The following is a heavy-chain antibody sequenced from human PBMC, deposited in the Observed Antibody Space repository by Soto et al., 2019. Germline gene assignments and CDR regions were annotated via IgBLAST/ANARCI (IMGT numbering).Heavy chain of an antibody. Sequence: GESLKISCKGSGYSFTSYWISWVRQMPGKGLEWMGRIDPSDSYTNDSPSFQGHVTLSADKSISTAYLQWSSLKASDTAMYYCARLDCSGGSCTTLFQHWGQGTLVTVSS. V-gene: IGHV5-10-1*01. CDR1: GYSFTSYW. CDR2: IDPSDSYT. CDR3: ARLDCSGGSCTTLFQH. J-gene: IGHJ1*01. D-gene: IGHD2-15*01.